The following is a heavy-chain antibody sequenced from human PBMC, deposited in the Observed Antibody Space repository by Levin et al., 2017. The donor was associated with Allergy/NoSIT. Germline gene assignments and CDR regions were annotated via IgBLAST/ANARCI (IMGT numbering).Heavy chain of an antibody. CDR1: GFTFSNAW. CDR2: IKSKTDGGTT. D-gene: IGHD1-26*01. Sequence: GESLKISCAASGFTFSNAWMSWVRQAPGKGLEWVGRIKSKTDGGTTDYAAPVKGRFTISRDDSKNTLYLQMNSLKTEDTAVYYCTTGENRRFDYWGQGTLVTVSS. CDR3: TTGENRRFDY. V-gene: IGHV3-15*01. J-gene: IGHJ4*02.